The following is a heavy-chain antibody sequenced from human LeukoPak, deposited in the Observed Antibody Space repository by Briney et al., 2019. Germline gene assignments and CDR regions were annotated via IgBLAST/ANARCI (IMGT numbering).Heavy chain of an antibody. CDR2: VSGNGGST. J-gene: IGHJ4*02. V-gene: IGHV3-23*01. D-gene: IGHD3-22*01. CDR3: AKDSESYDSSGSTIDY. CDR1: GFTFRSYG. Sequence: PGGSLRLSCAASGFTFRSYGMSWVRQAPGKGLEWVSAVSGNGGSTYYADSVKGRFTISRDNSKNTLYLQMNSLRAEDTAVYYCAKDSESYDSSGSTIDYWGQGTLVTVSS.